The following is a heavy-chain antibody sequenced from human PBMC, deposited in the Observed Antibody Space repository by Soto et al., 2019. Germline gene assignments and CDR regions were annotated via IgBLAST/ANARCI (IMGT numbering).Heavy chain of an antibody. V-gene: IGHV3-30*18. CDR3: AKDKLGNSSSWVGAYYYYGMDV. J-gene: IGHJ6*02. CDR2: ISYDGSNK. CDR1: GFTFSSYG. D-gene: IGHD6-13*01. Sequence: GGSLRLSCAASGFTFSSYGMHWVRQAPGKGLEWVAVISYDGSNKYYADSVKGRFTISRDNSKNTLYLQMNSLRAEDTAVYYCAKDKLGNSSSWVGAYYYYGMDVWGQGTTVTVSS.